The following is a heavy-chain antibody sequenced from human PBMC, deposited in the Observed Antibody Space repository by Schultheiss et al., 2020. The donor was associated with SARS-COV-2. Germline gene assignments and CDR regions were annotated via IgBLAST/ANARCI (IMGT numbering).Heavy chain of an antibody. Sequence: SLKISCTASGFTFGNYSMYWVRQAPGKGLEWVSGISWDYDTIVYADSVKGRFTISGDNAKNSLYLQVNSLRAEDTALYYCVKDTAGPLERRFGNYYCMDVWGRGTMVTVSS. CDR1: GFTFGNYS. CDR3: VKDTAGPLERRFGNYYCMDV. CDR2: ISWDYDTI. J-gene: IGHJ6*02. V-gene: IGHV3-9*01. D-gene: IGHD1-1*01.